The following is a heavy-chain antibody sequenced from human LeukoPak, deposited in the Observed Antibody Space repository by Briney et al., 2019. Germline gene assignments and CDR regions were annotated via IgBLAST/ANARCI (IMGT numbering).Heavy chain of an antibody. D-gene: IGHD2-2*02. CDR1: GYTFTGYY. Sequence: ASVKVSCKASGYTFTGYYMHWVRQAPGQGLEWMGWINPNSGGTNYAQKFQGRVTMTRDTSISTAYMELSRLRSDDTAVYYCARGAPDIVVVPAAIQPSYYYGMDVWGQGTTVTVSS. CDR3: ARGAPDIVVVPAAIQPSYYYGMDV. J-gene: IGHJ6*02. CDR2: INPNSGGT. V-gene: IGHV1-2*02.